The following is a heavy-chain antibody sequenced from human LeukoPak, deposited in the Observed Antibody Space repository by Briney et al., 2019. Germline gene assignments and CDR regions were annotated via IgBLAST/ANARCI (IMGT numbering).Heavy chain of an antibody. CDR1: GFTVSSNY. D-gene: IGHD1-1*01. J-gene: IGHJ4*02. CDR2: IYSGGST. CDR3: ARGGAGWNPPFDY. V-gene: IGHV3-66*02. Sequence: GGSLRLSCAAPGFTVSSNYMSWVRQAPGKGLEWVSVIYSGGSTYYADSVKGRFTISRDNSKNTLYLQMNSLRAEDTAVYYCARGGAGWNPPFDYWGQGTLVTVSS.